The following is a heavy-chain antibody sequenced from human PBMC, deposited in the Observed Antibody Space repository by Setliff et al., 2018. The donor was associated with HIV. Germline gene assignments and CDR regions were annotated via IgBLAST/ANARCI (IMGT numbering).Heavy chain of an antibody. CDR1: RYTFSNYD. Sequence: GASVKVSCKASRYTFSNYDVNWVRQATGRGLEWMAWMNPISDHRGYAQKFQGRLTMTKDTSTSTVYMELSSLKSDDTAVYYCASGCLIGGSGPCRNFEFWGQGTLVTVSS. CDR3: ASGCLIGGSGPCRNFEF. D-gene: IGHD3-9*01. V-gene: IGHV1-8*02. CDR2: MNPISDHR. J-gene: IGHJ4*02.